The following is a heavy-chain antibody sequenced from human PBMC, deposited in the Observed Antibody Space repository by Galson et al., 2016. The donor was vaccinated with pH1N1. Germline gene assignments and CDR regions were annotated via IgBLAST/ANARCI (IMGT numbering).Heavy chain of an antibody. Sequence: CAISGDSVSSNSAAWNWIRQSPSRGLEWLGRTYYRSKWFYNYAVSVQGRITINPDTSKNQFSLQLNSVTPEDTAVYYCARHSPGRAVGVFDCWGQGTLVTVA. D-gene: IGHD6-19*01. V-gene: IGHV6-1*01. J-gene: IGHJ4*02. CDR3: ARHSPGRAVGVFDC. CDR2: TYYRSKWFY. CDR1: GDSVSSNSAA.